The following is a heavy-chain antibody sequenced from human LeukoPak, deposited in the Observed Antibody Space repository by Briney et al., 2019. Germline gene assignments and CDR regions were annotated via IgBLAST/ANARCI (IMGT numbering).Heavy chain of an antibody. CDR2: ISAYSGNT. D-gene: IGHD6-6*01. CDR3: ARESGVSSSDEGPDYYYYYGMDA. Sequence: GASVKVSCTASGYTFTSYGISWVRQAPGQGLEWMGWISAYSGNTNYAQKLQGRVTMTTDTSTSTAYMELRSLRSDDTAVYYCARESGVSSSDEGPDYYYYYGMDAWGQGTTVTVSS. V-gene: IGHV1-18*01. CDR1: GYTFTSYG. J-gene: IGHJ6*02.